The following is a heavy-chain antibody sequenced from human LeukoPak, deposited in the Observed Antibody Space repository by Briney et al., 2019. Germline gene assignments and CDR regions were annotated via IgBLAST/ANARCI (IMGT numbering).Heavy chain of an antibody. V-gene: IGHV4-4*07. J-gene: IGHJ6*03. Sequence: SETLSLTCTASGCSFSSYYWSWVRQPAGKGLEWIGGIYTSGSTNYNPYLRSRVTMSVDTSKNQLSLKLSSVTAADAAVYYCARDAVTIFGVVMSMDVWGKGTTVTVSS. CDR2: IYTSGST. D-gene: IGHD3-3*01. CDR3: ARDAVTIFGVVMSMDV. CDR1: GCSFSSYY.